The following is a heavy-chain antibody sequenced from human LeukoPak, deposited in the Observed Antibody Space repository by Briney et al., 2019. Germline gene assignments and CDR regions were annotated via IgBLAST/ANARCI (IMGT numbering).Heavy chain of an antibody. J-gene: IGHJ4*02. D-gene: IGHD3-22*01. V-gene: IGHV3-7*01. CDR1: GFTFSSYW. Sequence: PGGSLRLSCAASGFTFSSYWMSWVRQAPGKGLEWVANIKQDGSKKYYVDSVKGRFTISRDNAKNSLYLQMNSLRAEDTAVYYCARDLGYYDSSGYYDYWGQGTLVTVSS. CDR2: IKQDGSKK. CDR3: ARDLGYYDSSGYYDY.